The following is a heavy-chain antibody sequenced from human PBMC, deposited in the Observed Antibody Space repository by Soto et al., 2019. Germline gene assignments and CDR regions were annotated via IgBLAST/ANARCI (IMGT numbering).Heavy chain of an antibody. Sequence: QVQLVESGGGVVQPGRSLRLSCAASGFTFSSYAMHWVSQAPGTGLEWVAVISYDGSNKYYADSVKGRFTISRDNSKNTLYLQLNSLEAEDTAVYYCASLQSGYDTIIADYFDYWGKGTLVTVS. CDR2: ISYDGSNK. J-gene: IGHJ4*02. D-gene: IGHD5-12*01. CDR3: ASLQSGYDTIIADYFDY. CDR1: GFTFSSYA. V-gene: IGHV3-30-3*01.